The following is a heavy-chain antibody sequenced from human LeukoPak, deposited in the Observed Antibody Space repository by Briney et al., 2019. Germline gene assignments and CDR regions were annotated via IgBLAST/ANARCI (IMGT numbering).Heavy chain of an antibody. J-gene: IGHJ4*02. CDR3: ARDMATYYGSGSSYDY. D-gene: IGHD3-10*01. CDR1: GYTFTSYG. V-gene: IGHV1-18*04. Sequence: GASVKVSCKASGYTFTSYGISWVRQAPGQGLEWMGWISACNGNTNYAQKLQGRVTMTTDTSTSTAYMELRSLRSDDTAVYYCARDMATYYGSGSSYDYWGQGTLVTVSS. CDR2: ISACNGNT.